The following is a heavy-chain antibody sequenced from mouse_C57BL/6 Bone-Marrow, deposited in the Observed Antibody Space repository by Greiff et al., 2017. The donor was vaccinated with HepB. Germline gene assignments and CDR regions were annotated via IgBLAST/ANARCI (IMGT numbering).Heavy chain of an antibody. V-gene: IGHV1-66*01. CDR2: IYPGSGNT. Sequence: QVQLQQSGPELVKPGASVKISCKASGYSFTSYYIHWVKQRPGQGLEWIGWIYPGSGNTKYNEKFKGKATLTADTSSSTAYMQLSSLTSEDSAVFYCARGGLDYGSSYFDYWGQGTTLTDSS. D-gene: IGHD1-1*01. CDR1: GYSFTSYY. CDR3: ARGGLDYGSSYFDY. J-gene: IGHJ2*01.